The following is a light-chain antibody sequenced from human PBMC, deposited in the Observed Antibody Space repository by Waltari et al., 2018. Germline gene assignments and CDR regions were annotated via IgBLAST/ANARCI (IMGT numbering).Light chain of an antibody. CDR3: QQRGTYLGLT. CDR1: QSVSKY. V-gene: IGKV3-11*01. CDR2: DAS. J-gene: IGKJ4*01. Sequence: VLTQSPATLSLSPGERATLSGRASQSVSKYLAWYQQKPGQAPRLLIFDASNRATGIPARFSGSGSGTEFSLTISSLEPEDFAVYYCQQRGTYLGLTFGGGTKVDIK.